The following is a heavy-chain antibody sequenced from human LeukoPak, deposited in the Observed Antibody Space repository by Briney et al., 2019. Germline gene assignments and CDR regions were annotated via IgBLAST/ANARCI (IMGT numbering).Heavy chain of an antibody. J-gene: IGHJ4*02. CDR1: VFTFSSYS. Sequence: GGSLRLSRAASVFTFSSYSMNGVRQAPAKGREWVSSIISDSSYIYYADSVKGRFTISRDKAKNSLYLQMNSLRAEGTAVYYCARADGCDYWGQGTLVTVSS. V-gene: IGHV3-21*01. CDR2: IISDSSYI. CDR3: ARADGCDY.